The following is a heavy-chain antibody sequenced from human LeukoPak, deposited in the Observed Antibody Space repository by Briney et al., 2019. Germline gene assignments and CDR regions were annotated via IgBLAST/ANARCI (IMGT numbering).Heavy chain of an antibody. D-gene: IGHD6-13*01. Sequence: SETLSLTCTVSGGSISSYYWSWIRQPPGKGLEWIGYIYYSGSTNYNPSLKSQVTISVDTSKNQFSLKLSSVTAADMAVYYCARHRIAAAGTFDYWGQGTLVTVSS. J-gene: IGHJ4*02. CDR1: GGSISSYY. CDR2: IYYSGST. V-gene: IGHV4-59*08. CDR3: ARHRIAAAGTFDY.